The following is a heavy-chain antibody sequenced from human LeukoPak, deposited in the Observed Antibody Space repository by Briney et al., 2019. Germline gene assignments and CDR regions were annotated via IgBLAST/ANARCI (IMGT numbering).Heavy chain of an antibody. Sequence: ASVKVSCKASGYTFTGYYMHWVRQAPGQGLEWMGWINPNSGGTNYAQKFQGRATMTRDTSISTAYMELSRLRSDDTAVYYCARDDLTDYYDSSGYFYFDYWGQGTLVTVSS. CDR1: GYTFTGYY. CDR2: INPNSGGT. J-gene: IGHJ4*02. V-gene: IGHV1-2*02. D-gene: IGHD3-22*01. CDR3: ARDDLTDYYDSSGYFYFDY.